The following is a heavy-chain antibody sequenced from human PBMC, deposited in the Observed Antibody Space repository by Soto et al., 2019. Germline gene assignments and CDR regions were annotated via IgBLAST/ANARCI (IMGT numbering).Heavy chain of an antibody. J-gene: IGHJ5*02. CDR1: GFSLSTSGVG. D-gene: IGHD1-20*01. Sequence: QITLKESGPTLVKPTQTLTLTCTFSGFSLSTSGVGVGWIRQPPGKALEWLALIYWDDDKRYSPSLKSRLTITKDPSKNQVVLTMTNMDPVDTATYYCAHRITGQRGFDPWGQGTLVTVSS. CDR2: IYWDDDK. CDR3: AHRITGQRGFDP. V-gene: IGHV2-5*02.